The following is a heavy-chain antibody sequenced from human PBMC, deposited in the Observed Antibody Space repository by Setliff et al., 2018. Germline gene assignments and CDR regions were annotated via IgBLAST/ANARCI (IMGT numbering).Heavy chain of an antibody. CDR2: IISNSLTI. Sequence: LSLTCVASGFTFSNYEMNWVRQAPGKGLEWVSYIISNSLTIHYADSVRGRFTISRDNARNSLYLQMNNLRAEDTAVYYCARDEVNCSGSKCYSGFDSWGQGTLVTVSS. J-gene: IGHJ4*02. CDR1: GFTFSNYE. D-gene: IGHD2-15*01. CDR3: ARDEVNCSGSKCYSGFDS. V-gene: IGHV3-48*03.